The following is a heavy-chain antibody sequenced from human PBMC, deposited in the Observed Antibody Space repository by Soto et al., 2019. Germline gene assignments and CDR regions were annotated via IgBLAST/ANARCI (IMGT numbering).Heavy chain of an antibody. V-gene: IGHV3-33*01. CDR1: GFSCSTYG. CDR2: IWYDGSNK. CDR3: ARDRREQPLVPYF. J-gene: IGHJ4*02. Sequence: QVQLVESGGGVVQPGRSLRLSCAASGFSCSTYGMHWVRQAPGKGLEWVAVIWYDGSNKYYADSVKGRFTISRDNSKNTLYLQMNSLRAEDTAVYYCARDRREQPLVPYFWGQGTLVTVSS. D-gene: IGHD6-13*01.